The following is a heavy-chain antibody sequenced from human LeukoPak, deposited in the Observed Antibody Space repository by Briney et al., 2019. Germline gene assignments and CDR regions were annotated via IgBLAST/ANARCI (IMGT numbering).Heavy chain of an antibody. CDR1: GDSISSFH. D-gene: IGHD5-18*01. J-gene: IGHJ6*03. V-gene: IGHV4-4*07. CDR2: TYSSGRT. Sequence: SETLSFTCSVSGDSISSFHWNWIRQPAGRGLKWIGRTYSSGRTNYNPSLNSRVTMSVDTSKNQHSLKLTLMSAANTAIYYSARVRGNSYGYGYYYYYMDVWGKGTTVTISS. CDR3: ARVRGNSYGYGYYYYYMDV.